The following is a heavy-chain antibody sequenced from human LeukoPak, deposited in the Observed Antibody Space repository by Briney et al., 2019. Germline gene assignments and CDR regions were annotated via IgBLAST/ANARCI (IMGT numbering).Heavy chain of an antibody. V-gene: IGHV4-59*08. CDR3: ARLPDDILTGLA. CDR2: IYYSGST. CDR1: GGSISSYY. Sequence: KPSETLSLTCTVSGGSISSYYWSWIRQPPGKGLEWIGYIYYSGSTNYNPSLESRATISVDTSKNQFSLKLSSVTAADTAVYYCARLPDDILTGLAWGQGTLVTVSS. J-gene: IGHJ4*02. D-gene: IGHD3-9*01.